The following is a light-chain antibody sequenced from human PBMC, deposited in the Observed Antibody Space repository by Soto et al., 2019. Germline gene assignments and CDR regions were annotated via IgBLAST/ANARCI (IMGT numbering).Light chain of an antibody. CDR3: QQYKSYPLT. V-gene: IGKV3-15*01. CDR2: RAS. J-gene: IGKJ4*01. Sequence: EIVMTQSPATLSVSPGEGATLSCRASQSVRSNLAWYYQKPGQAPRLLIYRASSRAAGLPDRFSGSGSETEFTLTISSLQSEDFATYYCQQYKSYPLTFGGGTKVDIK. CDR1: QSVRSN.